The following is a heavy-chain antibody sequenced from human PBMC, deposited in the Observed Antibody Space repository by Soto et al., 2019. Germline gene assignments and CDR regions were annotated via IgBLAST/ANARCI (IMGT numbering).Heavy chain of an antibody. CDR1: GFTFSSYS. D-gene: IGHD3-22*01. CDR2: ISSSSSYI. CDR3: ARVVDYYDPYYCPGMDV. J-gene: IGHJ6*02. V-gene: IGHV3-21*01. Sequence: EVQLVESGGGLVKPGGSLRLSCAASGFTFSSYSMNWVRQAPGKGLEWVSSISSSSSYIYYADSVKGRFTISRDNAKNSLYLQMNGLRAEDRVLYYCARVVDYYDPYYCPGMDVWGQGTTVTVPS.